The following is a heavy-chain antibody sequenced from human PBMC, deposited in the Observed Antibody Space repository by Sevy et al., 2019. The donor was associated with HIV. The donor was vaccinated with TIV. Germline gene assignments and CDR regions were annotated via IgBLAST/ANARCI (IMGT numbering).Heavy chain of an antibody. V-gene: IGHV3-23*01. CDR3: AKDGVPYYDFWSGRENWFDP. D-gene: IGHD3-3*01. CDR1: GFTFSSYA. J-gene: IGHJ5*02. CDR2: ISGSGGST. Sequence: GGSLRLSCAASGFTFSSYAMSWVRQAPGKGLEWVSAISGSGGSTYYADSVKGRFTISRDNSKNTLYLQMNSLRAEDTAVYYWAKDGVPYYDFWSGRENWFDPLGQGTLVTVSS.